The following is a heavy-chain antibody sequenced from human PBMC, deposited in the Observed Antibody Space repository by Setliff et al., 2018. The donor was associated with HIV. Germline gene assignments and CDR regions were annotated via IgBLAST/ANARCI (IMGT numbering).Heavy chain of an antibody. CDR2: IHASGKT. Sequence: SETLSLTCTVSGDTDFYWNWIRQPPGKGLEWIGYIHASGKTNYNPSLKSRVTLALDTSEMHFSLHLTSVTAADTAVYYCSTLDPSVGNFLAYWGQGTLVTVSS. CDR3: STLDPSVGNFLAY. D-gene: IGHD4-4*01. J-gene: IGHJ4*02. V-gene: IGHV4-4*09. CDR1: GDTDFY.